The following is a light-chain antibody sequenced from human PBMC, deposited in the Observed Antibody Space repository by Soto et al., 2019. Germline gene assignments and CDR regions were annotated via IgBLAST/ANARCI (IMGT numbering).Light chain of an antibody. V-gene: IGLV2-8*01. CDR1: RNDIGAYEF. J-gene: IGLJ1*01. CDR3: KSYAGSNTYV. CDR2: EVV. Sequence: QSVLTQPPSASVSPGQSVTISCTGTRNDIGAYEFVSWYQHHPGKAPKLIIYEVVQRPSGVPDRFSGSKSGNTASLTVSGLQAADEADYYCKSYAGSNTYVFGTGTKV.